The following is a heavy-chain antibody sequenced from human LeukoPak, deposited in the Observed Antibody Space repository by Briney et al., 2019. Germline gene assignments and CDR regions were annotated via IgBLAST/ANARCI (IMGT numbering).Heavy chain of an antibody. V-gene: IGHV4-34*01. Sequence: SETLSLTCAVYGGSFSGYYWSWIRQPPGKGLEWIGEINHSGSTNYNPSLKSRVTISVDTSKNQFSLKLSSVTAADTAVYYCARVLDGDGLNSGYNWFDPWGQGTLVTVSS. CDR2: INHSGST. D-gene: IGHD4-17*01. J-gene: IGHJ5*02. CDR1: GGSFSGYY. CDR3: ARVLDGDGLNSGYNWFDP.